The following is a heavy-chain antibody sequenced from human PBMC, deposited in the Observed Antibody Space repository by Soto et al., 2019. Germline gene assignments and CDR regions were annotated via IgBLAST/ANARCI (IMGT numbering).Heavy chain of an antibody. Sequence: PGGSLRLSCAASGFTFSSYAMSWVRQAPGKGLEWVSAISGSGGSTYYADSVKGRFTISRDNSKNTLYLQMNSLRAEDTAVYYCAKRATIKIVGATTFIDYWGQGTLVTVSS. CDR3: AKRATIKIVGATTFIDY. V-gene: IGHV3-23*01. CDR2: ISGSGGST. D-gene: IGHD1-26*01. J-gene: IGHJ4*02. CDR1: GFTFSSYA.